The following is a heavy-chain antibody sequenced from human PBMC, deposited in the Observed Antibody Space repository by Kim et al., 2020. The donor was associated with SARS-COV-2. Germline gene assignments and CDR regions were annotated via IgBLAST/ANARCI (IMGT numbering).Heavy chain of an antibody. CDR3: AKFVAAAGTLAAYYFDY. Sequence: GGSLRLSCAASGFTFSSYAMSWVRQAPGKGLEWVSVISGSGGSTYYADSVKGRFTISRDNSKNTLYLQMNSLRAEDTAVYYCAKFVAAAGTLAAYYFDYWGQGTLVTVSS. J-gene: IGHJ4*02. CDR1: GFTFSSYA. CDR2: ISGSGGST. D-gene: IGHD6-13*01. V-gene: IGHV3-23*01.